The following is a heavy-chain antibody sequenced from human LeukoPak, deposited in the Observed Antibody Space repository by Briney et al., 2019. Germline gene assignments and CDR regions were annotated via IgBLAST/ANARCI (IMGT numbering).Heavy chain of an antibody. Sequence: GGSLRLSCAASGFTFSSYWMSWVRQAPGKGLEWVANIKQDGSEKYYVDSVKGRFTISRDNAKNSLYLQMNSLRAEDTAVYYCARATRYYDFWSGYYLPDYWGQGTLVTVSS. J-gene: IGHJ4*02. D-gene: IGHD3-3*01. V-gene: IGHV3-7*01. CDR2: IKQDGSEK. CDR1: GFTFSSYW. CDR3: ARATRYYDFWSGYYLPDY.